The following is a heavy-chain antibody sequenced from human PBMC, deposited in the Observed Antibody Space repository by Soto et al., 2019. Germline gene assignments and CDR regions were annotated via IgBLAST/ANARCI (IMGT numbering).Heavy chain of an antibody. CDR1: GGSISSGEYH. D-gene: IGHD3-3*01. CDR3: ARDGVHGRPNWFDP. CDR2: IYYSGST. V-gene: IGHV4-30-4*01. J-gene: IGHJ5*02. Sequence: SETLSLTCTVSGGSISSGEYHWSWIRQPPGKGLEWIGYIYYSGSTYYNPSLKSRVTISVDTSKNQFSLKLSSVTAADTAVYYCARDGVHGRPNWFDPWGQGTLVTVSS.